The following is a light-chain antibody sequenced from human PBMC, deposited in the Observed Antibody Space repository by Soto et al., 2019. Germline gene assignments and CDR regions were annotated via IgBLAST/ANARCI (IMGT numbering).Light chain of an antibody. CDR3: CSSVGSPNWV. V-gene: IGLV2-23*02. J-gene: IGLJ3*02. CDR1: SSDVGSYDR. Sequence: QSALTQPASVSGSPGQSIAISCTGTSSDVGSYDRVSWYQQHPGQAPTLMIYEVNKRPSGVSNRFSGSKSGNTASLTISGLQAEDEADYYCCSSVGSPNWVFGGGTKVTVL. CDR2: EVN.